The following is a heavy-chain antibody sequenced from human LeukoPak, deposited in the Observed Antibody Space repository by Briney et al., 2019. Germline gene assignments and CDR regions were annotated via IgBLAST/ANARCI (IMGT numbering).Heavy chain of an antibody. CDR2: FHNSGTS. J-gene: IGHJ4*02. D-gene: IGHD3-22*01. V-gene: IGHV4-59*01. CDR3: AKGQGEWLVRGQGYDSSGYYFDY. Sequence: SETLSLTCTVSDDSISDYYRGWIRQPPGKGLEWIGYFHNSGTSTYNPSLKSRVTISADTSKNQFSLKLNSLTTADTAVYYCAKGQGEWLVRGQGYDSSGYYFDYWGQGTLVTVSS. CDR1: DDSISDYY.